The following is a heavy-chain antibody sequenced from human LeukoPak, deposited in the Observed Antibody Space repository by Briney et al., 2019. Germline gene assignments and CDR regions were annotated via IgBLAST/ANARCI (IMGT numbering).Heavy chain of an antibody. CDR1: GGSVSSTTYY. CDR2: INYSGST. V-gene: IGHV4-39*01. J-gene: IGHJ4*02. D-gene: IGHD3-10*01. CDR3: ARHTASGLYYFDY. Sequence: NPSETPSLTCTVSGGSVSSTTYYWSWIRQPPGKGPEWIASINYSGSTYYNPSLKSRVTISVDTSENQFSLKLSSVTAADTAVYYCARHTASGLYYFDYWGQGTLVTVSS.